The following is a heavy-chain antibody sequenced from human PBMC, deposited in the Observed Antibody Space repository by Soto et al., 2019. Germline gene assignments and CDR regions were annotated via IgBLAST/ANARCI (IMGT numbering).Heavy chain of an antibody. D-gene: IGHD3-3*01. V-gene: IGHV4-59*01. CDR1: GGSISSYS. Sequence: SETLSLTCTVSGGSISSYSWRWIRQPPGKGLEWIGYIYYSGSTNYNPSLKSRVTISVDTSKNQFSLKLSSVTAADTAVYYCARWADFWSGYYDYWGQGTLVTVSS. CDR3: ARWADFWSGYYDY. CDR2: IYYSGST. J-gene: IGHJ4*02.